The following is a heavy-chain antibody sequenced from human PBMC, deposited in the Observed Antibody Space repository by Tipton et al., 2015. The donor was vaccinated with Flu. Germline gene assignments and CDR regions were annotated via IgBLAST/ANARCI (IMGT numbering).Heavy chain of an antibody. CDR1: GGSISSSSYY. CDR2: IYYSGST. V-gene: IGHV4-39*07. Sequence: TLSLTCTVSGGSISSSSYYWGWIRQPPGKGLEWIGSIYYSGSTYYNPSLKSRVTISVDTSKNQFSLKLSAVTAADTAVYYCAGDSRGTSYYDYMWGSYRYRYWYFDLWGRGTLVTVSS. D-gene: IGHD3-16*02. CDR3: AGDSRGTSYYDYMWGSYRYRYWYFDL. J-gene: IGHJ2*01.